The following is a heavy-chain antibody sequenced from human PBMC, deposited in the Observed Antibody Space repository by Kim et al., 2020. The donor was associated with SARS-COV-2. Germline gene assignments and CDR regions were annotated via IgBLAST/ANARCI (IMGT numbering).Heavy chain of an antibody. CDR3: TRGPDNWNYYWYFDL. V-gene: IGHV3-49*03. J-gene: IGHJ2*01. Sequence: GGSLRLSCTASGFTFGDYAMSWFRQAPGKGLEWVGFIRSKAYGGTTEYAASVKGRFTISRDDSKSIAYLQMNSLKTEDTAVYYCTRGPDNWNYYWYFDLWGRGTLVTVSS. CDR1: GFTFGDYA. CDR2: IRSKAYGGTT. D-gene: IGHD1-7*01.